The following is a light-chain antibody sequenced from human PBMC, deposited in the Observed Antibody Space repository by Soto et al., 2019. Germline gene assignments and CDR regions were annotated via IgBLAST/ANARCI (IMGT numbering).Light chain of an antibody. V-gene: IGKV1-39*01. CDR1: EKIPGD. CDR3: QQSYNTPRT. CDR2: AAS. J-gene: IGKJ1*01. Sequence: DIQMTQSPSSRSASVGDRVTITCRASEKIPGDLGXYQXKPVEAPKLLIYAASRWRSGIQSRFSGSESGTDSPLTISSLQSEDFATYYCQQSYNTPRTFGQGTKVDIK.